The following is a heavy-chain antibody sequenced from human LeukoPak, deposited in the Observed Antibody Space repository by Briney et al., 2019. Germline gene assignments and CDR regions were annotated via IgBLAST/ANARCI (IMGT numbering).Heavy chain of an antibody. D-gene: IGHD6-19*01. CDR2: ISSSSSYI. V-gene: IGHV3-21*01. CDR3: ARDASSGWSNDAFDI. Sequence: GGSLRLSCAASGFTFSSYSMNWVRQAPGKGLGWVSSISSSSSYIYYADSVKGRFTISRDNAKNSLYLQMNSLRAEDTAVYYCARDASSGWSNDAFDIWGQGTMVTVSS. J-gene: IGHJ3*02. CDR1: GFTFSSYS.